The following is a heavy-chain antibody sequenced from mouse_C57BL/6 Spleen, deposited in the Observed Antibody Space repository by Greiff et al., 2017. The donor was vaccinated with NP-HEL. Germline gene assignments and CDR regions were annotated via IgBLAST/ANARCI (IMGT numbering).Heavy chain of an antibody. CDR2: IYPGSGST. CDR1: GYTFTSYW. CDR3: ARQIYYYGSSYRVYYFDC. D-gene: IGHD1-1*01. Sequence: VQLQQPGAELVKPGASVKMSCKASGYTFTSYWITWVKQRPGQGLEWIGDIYPGSGSTNYNEKFKSKATLTVDTSSSTAYMQLSSLTSEDSAVYYCARQIYYYGSSYRVYYFDCWGQGTTLTVAS. J-gene: IGHJ2*01. V-gene: IGHV1-55*01.